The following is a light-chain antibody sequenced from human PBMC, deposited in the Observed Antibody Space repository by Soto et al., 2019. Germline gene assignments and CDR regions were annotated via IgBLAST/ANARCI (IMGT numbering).Light chain of an antibody. J-gene: IGKJ3*01. CDR1: QSISSY. V-gene: IGKV1-39*01. Sequence: IQMTQSPSSLSAYVGDRVTITCRASQSISSYLNWYQQKPGKAPKLLIYAASSLQSGVPSRFSGSGSGTDFTLTISSLQPEDFATYYCQQSYSTPLFGPGTKVDIK. CDR3: QQSYSTPL. CDR2: AAS.